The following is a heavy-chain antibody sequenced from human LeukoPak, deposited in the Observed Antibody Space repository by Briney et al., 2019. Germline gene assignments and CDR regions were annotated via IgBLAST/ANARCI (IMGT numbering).Heavy chain of an antibody. D-gene: IGHD3-22*01. V-gene: IGHV1-2*02. Sequence: ASVKVSCKASGYIFTGYYMHWVRQAPGQGPEGMGWINPNSGGTNYAQKFQGRVTMTRDTSISTAYMDLSRLRSGDTAVYYCAPNVRDDSIGYELDYWGQGTLVTVSS. CDR3: APNVRDDSIGYELDY. CDR1: GYIFTGYY. J-gene: IGHJ4*02. CDR2: INPNSGGT.